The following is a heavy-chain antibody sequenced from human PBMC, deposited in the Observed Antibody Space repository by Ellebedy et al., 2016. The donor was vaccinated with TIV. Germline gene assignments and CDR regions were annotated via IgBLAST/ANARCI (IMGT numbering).Heavy chain of an antibody. CDR1: GGSISSSSYY. CDR3: ARLVTMIVVVITYPIVYFDY. CDR2: IYYSGST. Sequence: SETLSLXXTVSGGSISSSSYYWGWIRQPPGKGLGWIGSIYYSGSTYYNPSLKSRVTISVDTSKNQFSLKLSSVTAADTAVYYCARLVTMIVVVITYPIVYFDYWGQGTLVTVSS. J-gene: IGHJ4*02. V-gene: IGHV4-39*01. D-gene: IGHD3-22*01.